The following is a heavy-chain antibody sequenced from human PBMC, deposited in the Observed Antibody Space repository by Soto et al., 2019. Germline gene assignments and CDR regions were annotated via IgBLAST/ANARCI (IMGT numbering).Heavy chain of an antibody. Sequence: EVQLVDSGGGLVHPGGSLRLSCAASGFTFSNFWMTWVRQAPGKGLEWVANIKEDGSRTYYVDSVKGRFTISRDNAENSLYLQRNSLRADDTAVYYCARAYEASSGWKFDYWGQGITVTVSS. V-gene: IGHV3-7*03. CDR3: ARAYEASSGWKFDY. D-gene: IGHD6-19*01. CDR2: IKEDGSRT. CDR1: GFTFSNFW. J-gene: IGHJ4*02.